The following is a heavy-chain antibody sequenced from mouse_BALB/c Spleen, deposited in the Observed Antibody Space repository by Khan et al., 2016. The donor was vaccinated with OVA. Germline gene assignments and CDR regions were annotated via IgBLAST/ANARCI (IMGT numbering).Heavy chain of an antibody. D-gene: IGHD1-1*01. V-gene: IGHV1S81*02. CDR1: GYTFTSYW. CDR3: ARIKKIVATYFDY. J-gene: IGHJ2*01. Sequence: VQLKESGAELVKAGASVKMSCKASGYTFTSYWMHWVKQRLGQGLEWFAETNPTNGRTYYNEKFKSKATLTVDKSSSTAYMLLSGPTFEDSAVYYCARIKKIVATYFDYWGQGTTLTVSP. CDR2: TNPTNGRT.